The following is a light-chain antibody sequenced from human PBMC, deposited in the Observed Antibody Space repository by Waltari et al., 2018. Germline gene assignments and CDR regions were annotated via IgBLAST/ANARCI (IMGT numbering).Light chain of an antibody. V-gene: IGKV1-33*01. CDR1: QDITTS. CDR2: DAS. J-gene: IGKJ2*01. Sequence: DIQLTQSPSSLSAAVGDRVTITCQATQDITTSLSWVQQKPGKAPQLLIHDASSLQAGVPSRFRGQGSGTAFSFTIPRLQPEDSATYYCQLYHSLPYPFGRGTKLQIK. CDR3: QLYHSLPYP.